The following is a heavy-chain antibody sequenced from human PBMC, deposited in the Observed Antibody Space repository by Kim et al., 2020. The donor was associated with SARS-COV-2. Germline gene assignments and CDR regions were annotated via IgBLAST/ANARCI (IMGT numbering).Heavy chain of an antibody. D-gene: IGHD3-3*01. V-gene: IGHV4-39*07. CDR3: ARVRFLEWLYRPRGFYFDY. J-gene: IGHJ4*02. Sequence: SRVTISVDTSKNQFSLKLSSVTAADTAVYYCARVRFLEWLYRPRGFYFDYWGQGTLVTVSS.